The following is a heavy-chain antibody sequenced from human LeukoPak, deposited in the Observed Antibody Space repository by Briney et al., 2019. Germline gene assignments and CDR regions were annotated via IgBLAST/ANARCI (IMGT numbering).Heavy chain of an antibody. CDR1: GFTFDDYT. J-gene: IGHJ4*02. Sequence: GGSLRLSCAASGFTFDDYTMHWVRQAPGKGLKWVSLISWDGGSTYYADSVKGRFTISRDNSKNSLYLQMSSLRTEDTALYYCAKDSGYGEGDFDYWGQGTLVTVSS. CDR3: AKDSGYGEGDFDY. V-gene: IGHV3-43*01. D-gene: IGHD5-12*01. CDR2: ISWDGGST.